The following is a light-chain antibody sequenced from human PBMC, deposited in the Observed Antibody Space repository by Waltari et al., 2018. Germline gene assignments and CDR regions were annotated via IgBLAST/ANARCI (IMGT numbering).Light chain of an antibody. V-gene: IGKV3-11*01. J-gene: IGKJ5*01. CDR3: QQRSNWPPLT. Sequence: EIVLTQSPATLSLSPGERATLSCSASQSVSSYLAWYQQKPGQAPRLLIYDASNRATGIPARFSGSGSGTDFTLNISSLEPEDFAVYYCQQRSNWPPLTFGQGTRLEIK. CDR2: DAS. CDR1: QSVSSY.